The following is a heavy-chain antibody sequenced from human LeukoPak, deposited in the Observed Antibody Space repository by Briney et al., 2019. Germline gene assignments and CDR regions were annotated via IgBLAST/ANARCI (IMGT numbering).Heavy chain of an antibody. D-gene: IGHD1-14*01. CDR1: GFTFSSYS. J-gene: IGHJ6*04. CDR2: ISSSSTI. Sequence: PGGSLRLPCAASGFTFSSYSMNWVRQAPGKGLEWVSYISSSSTIYYADSVKGRFTISRDNAKNSLYLQMNSLRAEDTAVYYCARNRDVWGKGTTVTVSS. CDR3: ARNRDV. V-gene: IGHV3-48*04.